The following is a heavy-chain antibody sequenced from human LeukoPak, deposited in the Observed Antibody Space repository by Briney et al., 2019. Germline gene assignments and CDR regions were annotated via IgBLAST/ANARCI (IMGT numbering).Heavy chain of an antibody. CDR3: TRGYDFWSGYGLVY. CDR1: GFTFGDYA. Sequence: GGSLRLSCTASGFTFGDYAMSWVRQAPGKGLEWVGFIRSKAYGGTTEYAASVKGRFTISRDDSKSIAYLQMNSLKTEDTAVYYCTRGYDFWSGYGLVYWGQGTLVTVSS. J-gene: IGHJ4*02. D-gene: IGHD3-3*01. V-gene: IGHV3-49*04. CDR2: IRSKAYGGTT.